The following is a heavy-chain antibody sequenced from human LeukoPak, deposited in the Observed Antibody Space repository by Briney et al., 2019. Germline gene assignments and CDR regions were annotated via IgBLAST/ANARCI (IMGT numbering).Heavy chain of an antibody. CDR3: AKDRSSGYTDAFDI. V-gene: IGHV3-9*03. Sequence: GGSLRLSCAASGFTFDDYAMHWVRQAPGKGLEWVSGISWNSGGIGYADSVKGRFTISRDNAKNSLYLQMNSLRAEDMALYYCAKDRSSGYTDAFDIWGQGTMVTVSS. D-gene: IGHD6-19*01. CDR1: GFTFDDYA. J-gene: IGHJ3*02. CDR2: ISWNSGGI.